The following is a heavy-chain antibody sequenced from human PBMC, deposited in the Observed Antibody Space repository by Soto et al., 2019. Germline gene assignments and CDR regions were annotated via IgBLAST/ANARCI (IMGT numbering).Heavy chain of an antibody. CDR3: AKDGGGHGGGYDILTGTIPDV. J-gene: IGHJ6*04. Sequence: EVQLLESGGGLVQPGGSLRLSRAASGFTFSSYAMSWVRQAPGKGLEWVSAISGSGGSTYYADSVKGRFTISRDNSKNTLYLQMNSLRAEDTAVYYCAKDGGGHGGGYDILTGTIPDVWGKGTTVTVSS. CDR2: ISGSGGST. CDR1: GFTFSSYA. D-gene: IGHD3-9*01. V-gene: IGHV3-23*01.